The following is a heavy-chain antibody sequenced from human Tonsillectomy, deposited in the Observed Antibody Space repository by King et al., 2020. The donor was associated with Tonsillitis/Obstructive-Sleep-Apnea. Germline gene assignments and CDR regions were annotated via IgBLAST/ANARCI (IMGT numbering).Heavy chain of an antibody. CDR1: GGSFSGYY. Sequence: VQLQQWGAGLLKPSETLSLTCAVYGGSFSGYYWSWIRQPPGKGLEWIGEINHSGSTNYNPSLKSRVTISVDTSKNQFSLKLSSVTAADTAVYYWARARYDSYMDVWGKGTTVTVSS. D-gene: IGHD3-3*01. V-gene: IGHV4-34*01. CDR3: ARARYDSYMDV. CDR2: INHSGST. J-gene: IGHJ6*03.